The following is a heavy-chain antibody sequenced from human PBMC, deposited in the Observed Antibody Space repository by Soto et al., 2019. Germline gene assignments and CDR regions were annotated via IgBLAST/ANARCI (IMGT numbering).Heavy chain of an antibody. CDR2: VYHTGST. J-gene: IGHJ4*02. CDR3: ARVRYDSSGYYYADFDY. CDR1: GGSISSTNW. D-gene: IGHD3-22*01. Sequence: PSETLSLTCVVSGGSISSTNWWTWVRQTPGKGLEWIGEVYHTGSTKYNPSLKNRVAISLDRSKNQFSLKLRSVTAADTAVYYCARVRYDSSGYYYADFDYWGQGTLVTVSS. V-gene: IGHV4-4*02.